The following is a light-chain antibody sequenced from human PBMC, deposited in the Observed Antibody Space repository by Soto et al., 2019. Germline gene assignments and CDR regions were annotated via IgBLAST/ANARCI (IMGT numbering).Light chain of an antibody. Sequence: EIVMTQSPATLSVSPGERATLSCRATQRIGGNLAWYQQKPGQAPRLLIFGASTRATGVPARFSGSGSGTQFTLTISSLQSEDFAVYVCQQYGSSPPTFGQGTKVDVK. V-gene: IGKV3-15*01. CDR2: GAS. CDR3: QQYGSSPPT. CDR1: QRIGGN. J-gene: IGKJ1*01.